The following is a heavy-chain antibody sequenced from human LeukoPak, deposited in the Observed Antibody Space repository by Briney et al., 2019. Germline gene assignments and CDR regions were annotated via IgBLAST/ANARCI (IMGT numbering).Heavy chain of an antibody. Sequence: SETLSLTCGVSGYSIKNGYYWDWIRQAPGKGLEWLGSILHTGKTFYNPSLKSRLTLSVDTSKNQFSLNLRSVTASDTAVYYCVRGNAFDVWGQGTMVTVSS. J-gene: IGHJ3*01. V-gene: IGHV4-38-2*01. CDR2: ILHTGKT. CDR1: GYSIKNGYY. CDR3: VRGNAFDV.